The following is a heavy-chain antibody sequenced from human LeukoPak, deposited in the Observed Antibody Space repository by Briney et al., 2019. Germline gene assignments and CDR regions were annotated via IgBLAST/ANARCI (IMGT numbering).Heavy chain of an antibody. J-gene: IGHJ4*02. CDR3: VSLYETY. CDR2: INSDGSWT. CDR1: GNYW. D-gene: IGHD3-10*01. V-gene: IGHV3-74*01. Sequence: PGGSLRLSCAASGNYWMHWVRQVPGKGLGGVSHINSDGSWTSYADSVKGRFTISKNNAKNTGNLQMNSLRAEDTAVYYCVSLYETYWGRGTLVTVSS.